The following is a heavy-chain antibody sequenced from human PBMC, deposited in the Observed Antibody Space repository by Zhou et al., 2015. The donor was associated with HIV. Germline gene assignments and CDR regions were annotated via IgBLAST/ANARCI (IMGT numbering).Heavy chain of an antibody. CDR1: GGTFSGSD. D-gene: IGHD1-26*01. J-gene: IGHJ4*02. CDR3: ARDNNVEWELPFDY. Sequence: LVQSGTEVRKPGSSVKVSCKASGGTFSGSDLSWVRQAPGQGLEWMGGIIPIFATANYAQKFQGRVAITADESTSTAYMELSSLRSEDTAVYYCARDNNVEWELPFDYWGQGTLVTVSS. CDR2: IIPIFATA. V-gene: IGHV1-69*01.